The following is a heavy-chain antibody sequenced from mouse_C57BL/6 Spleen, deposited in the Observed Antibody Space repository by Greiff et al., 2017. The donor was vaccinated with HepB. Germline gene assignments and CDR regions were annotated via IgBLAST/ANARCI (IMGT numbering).Heavy chain of an antibody. Sequence: VQLQQSGPELVKPGASVKISCKASGYAFSSSWMNWVKQRPGKGLEWIGRIYPGDGDTNYNGKFKGKATLTADKSSSTAYMQLSSLTSEDSAVYFCARLWWIVATEGAMDYWGQGTSVTVSS. CDR2: IYPGDGDT. CDR1: GYAFSSSW. J-gene: IGHJ4*01. CDR3: ARLWWIVATEGAMDY. V-gene: IGHV1-82*01. D-gene: IGHD1-1*01.